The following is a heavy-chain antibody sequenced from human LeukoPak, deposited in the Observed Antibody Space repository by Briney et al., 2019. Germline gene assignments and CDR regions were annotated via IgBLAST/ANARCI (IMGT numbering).Heavy chain of an antibody. CDR1: GFTFGDYA. CDR3: TRRPLAYCGGDSSRYYYMDV. V-gene: IGHV3-49*04. D-gene: IGHD2-21*02. J-gene: IGHJ6*03. CDR2: IRSKAYGGTT. Sequence: GGSLRLSCTASGFTFGDYAMSWVRQAPGKGVEGGGFIRSKAYGGTTENAASVKGRLTIAREDTKSIAYMKMHSLKTEDTAVYYCTRRPLAYCGGDSSRYYYMDVCGKGTTVTISS.